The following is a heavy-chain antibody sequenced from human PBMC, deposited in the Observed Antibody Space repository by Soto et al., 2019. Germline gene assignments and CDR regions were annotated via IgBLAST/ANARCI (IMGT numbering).Heavy chain of an antibody. Sequence: SETLSLTCTVSGGSISSSSYYWGWIRQTPGKGLEWIGSIYYSGSTYYNQSLKSRVTISVDTSKNQFSLKLSSVTAADTVLYYCARHQTGTTYGMDVWGQGTTVTVSS. J-gene: IGHJ6*02. CDR1: GGSISSSSYY. CDR3: ARHQTGTTYGMDV. D-gene: IGHD1-7*01. CDR2: IYYSGST. V-gene: IGHV4-39*01.